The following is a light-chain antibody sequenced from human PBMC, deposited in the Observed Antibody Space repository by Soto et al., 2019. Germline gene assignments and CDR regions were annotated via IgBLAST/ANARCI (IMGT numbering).Light chain of an antibody. CDR1: QSVGSN. V-gene: IGKV3-15*01. CDR2: GSS. CDR3: QQYNNWPYT. J-gene: IGKJ2*01. Sequence: ELLMTQSPATLSVSPGERATLSCRASQSVGSNLAWYQQKPGQAPRLLIYGSSTRATGIPARFSGSGSGTELTLTISSLQSEDFAVYYCQQYNNWPYTFGQGTKLEIK.